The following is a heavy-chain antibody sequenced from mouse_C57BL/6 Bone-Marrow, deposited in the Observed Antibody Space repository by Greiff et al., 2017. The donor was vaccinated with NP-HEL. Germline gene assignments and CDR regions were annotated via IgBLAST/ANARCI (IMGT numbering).Heavy chain of an antibody. J-gene: IGHJ3*01. Sequence: EVQLVESGGGLVKPGGSLKLSCAASGFTFSDYGMHWVRQAPEKGLEWVAYISSGSSTIYYADTVKGRFTISRDNAKNTLFLQMTSLRSEDTAMYYCARSGSSSGAWFAYWGQGTLVTVSA. CDR2: ISSGSSTI. V-gene: IGHV5-17*01. D-gene: IGHD1-1*01. CDR1: GFTFSDYG. CDR3: ARSGSSSGAWFAY.